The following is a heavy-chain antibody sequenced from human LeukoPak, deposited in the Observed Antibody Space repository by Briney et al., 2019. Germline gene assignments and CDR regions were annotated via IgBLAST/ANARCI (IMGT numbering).Heavy chain of an antibody. CDR2: ISGSGGST. CDR1: GFTFGSYA. V-gene: IGHV3-23*01. CDR3: AKVGLDIVVVPAVLDY. J-gene: IGHJ4*02. Sequence: AGGSLRLSCAASGFTFGSYAMSGVRQAPGEGLEWVSAISGSGGSTYYADSVKGRFTISRDNSKNTLYLQMNSLRAEDTAVYYCAKVGLDIVVVPAVLDYWGQGTLVTVSS. D-gene: IGHD2-2*03.